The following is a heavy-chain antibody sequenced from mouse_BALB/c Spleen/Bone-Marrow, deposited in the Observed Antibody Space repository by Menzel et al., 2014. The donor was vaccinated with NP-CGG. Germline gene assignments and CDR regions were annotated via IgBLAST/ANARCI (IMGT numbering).Heavy chain of an antibody. CDR2: IWGSGST. CDR3: AKHYGSYYAMDY. Sequence: QVQLQQSGPGLVAPSQSLSITCTVSGFSLXDYGVSWIRQPPGKGLEWLGVIWGSGSTYYNSALKSRLSISKDNSKSQVFLKMNSLQTDDTAMYYCAKHYGSYYAMDYWGQGTSVTVSS. D-gene: IGHD1-1*01. J-gene: IGHJ4*01. CDR1: GFSLXDYG. V-gene: IGHV2-6-5*01.